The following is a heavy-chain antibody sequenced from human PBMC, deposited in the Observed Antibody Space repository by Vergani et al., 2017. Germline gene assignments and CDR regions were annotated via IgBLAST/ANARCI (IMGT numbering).Heavy chain of an antibody. V-gene: IGHV4-39*01. CDR3: AGGYSSRWYLRYFQH. D-gene: IGHD6-13*01. J-gene: IGHJ1*01. Sequence: QLQLQESGPGLVKPSETLSLTCTVSGGSISSSSYYWGWIRQPPGKGLEWIGSIYYSGSTYYNPSLKSRVTISVDTSKNQFSLKLSSVTAADTAVYYCAGGYSSRWYLRYFQHWGQGTLVTVA. CDR1: GGSISSSSYY. CDR2: IYYSGST.